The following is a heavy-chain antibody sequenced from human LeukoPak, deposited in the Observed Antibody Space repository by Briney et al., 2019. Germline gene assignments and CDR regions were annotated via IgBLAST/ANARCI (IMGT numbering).Heavy chain of an antibody. CDR2: IEQDGSEK. Sequence: GGSLRLSCAVSGLPFSDHYIDRIRQAPGKGLEWVANIEQDGSEKYYVDSVKGRFTISRDNARNSLYLQMNSLRAEDTAVYYCASLYCTHTTCYYFDYWGQGTLVSVSS. CDR1: GLPFSDHY. D-gene: IGHD2-2*01. V-gene: IGHV3-7*01. CDR3: ASLYCTHTTCYYFDY. J-gene: IGHJ4*02.